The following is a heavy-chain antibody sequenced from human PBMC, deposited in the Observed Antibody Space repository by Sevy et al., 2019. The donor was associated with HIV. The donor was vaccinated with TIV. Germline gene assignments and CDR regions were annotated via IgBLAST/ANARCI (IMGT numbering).Heavy chain of an antibody. CDR3: ARAAGWFDA. CDR2: ISTSTSTTTI. V-gene: IGHV3-11*01. Sequence: GGSLRLSCAASGFTFSNYYMSWIRQAPGKGLEWVSYISTSTSTTTIYYADSVKGRFTISRDNAKNSIYLQMNSLRVDDTAVYYCARAAGWFDAWGQGTLVTVSS. CDR1: GFTFSNYY. J-gene: IGHJ5*02.